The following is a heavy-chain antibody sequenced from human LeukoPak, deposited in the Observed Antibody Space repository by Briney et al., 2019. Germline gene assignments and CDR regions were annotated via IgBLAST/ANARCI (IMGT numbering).Heavy chain of an antibody. V-gene: IGHV7-4-1*02. Sequence: ASVKVSCKTSGYTFTAYAMNWVRQAPGQGLEWMGWINTNIGNPTYAQGFTGRFVFSLDTSVSTAYLQISSLKAEDTAVYYCAREGGVQVYFFDYWGQGSLVTVSS. CDR1: GYTFTAYA. CDR3: AREGGVQVYFFDY. CDR2: INTNIGNP. J-gene: IGHJ4*02. D-gene: IGHD5-18*01.